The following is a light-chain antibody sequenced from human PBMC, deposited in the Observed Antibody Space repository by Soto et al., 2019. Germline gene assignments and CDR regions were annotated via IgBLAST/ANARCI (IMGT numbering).Light chain of an antibody. V-gene: IGKV3-11*01. CDR3: QQRTNWPPTHT. CDR1: QSIATF. J-gene: IGKJ2*01. CDR2: DAS. Sequence: EIVLTQSPATLSLSPGERATLSCRASQSIATFLTWYQQKPGQPPRLLIYDASKRATGIPARFSGSGSGTDFSLTSSSLEPDDFAIYYCQQRTNWPPTHTFGQGTKLEIK.